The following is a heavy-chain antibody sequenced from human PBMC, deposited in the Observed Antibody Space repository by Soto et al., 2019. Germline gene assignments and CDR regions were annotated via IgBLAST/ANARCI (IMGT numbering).Heavy chain of an antibody. V-gene: IGHV4-30-2*01. CDR2: IYQSGVT. CDR3: AGMPYTSGLRFDP. CDR1: GGSISISTYS. Sequence: SENLSLTCTVSGGSISISTYSWSWIRQPPAKALQWIGFIYQSGVTSYNPSLAGRVSISLDRSNNQCSLKLKSVTAADTAVYFCAGMPYTSGLRFDPWGPGTLVTVSS. D-gene: IGHD6-19*01. J-gene: IGHJ5*02.